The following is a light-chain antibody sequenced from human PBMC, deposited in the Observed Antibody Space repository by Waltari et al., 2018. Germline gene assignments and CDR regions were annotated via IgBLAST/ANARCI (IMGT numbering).Light chain of an antibody. J-gene: IGLJ2*01. CDR2: DVT. Sequence: QPALTQPASVSGSPGQSITISCTGSSSDIGGYDYVSWYQQHPGKAPKLIIYDVTKRPSGISSRFSGSKSGNTASLTISGLQAEDEDDYYCSSYTTNKTPVIGGGTKVTVL. CDR3: SSYTTNKTPV. CDR1: SSDIGGYDY. V-gene: IGLV2-14*03.